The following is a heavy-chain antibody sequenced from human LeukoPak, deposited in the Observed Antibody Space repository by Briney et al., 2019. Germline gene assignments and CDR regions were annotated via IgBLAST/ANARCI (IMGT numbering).Heavy chain of an antibody. V-gene: IGHV3-33*01. D-gene: IGHD1-26*01. J-gene: IGHJ4*02. CDR2: IWYDGSNK. Sequence: GGSLRLSCAASGFTFSNYGMHWVRQAPGKGLEWVALIWYDGSNKYYADSVKGRFTISRDNSKNTLYLQMNSLRAEDTAVYYCATWSNAWEFDYWGQGTLVSVSS. CDR3: ATWSNAWEFDY. CDR1: GFTFSNYG.